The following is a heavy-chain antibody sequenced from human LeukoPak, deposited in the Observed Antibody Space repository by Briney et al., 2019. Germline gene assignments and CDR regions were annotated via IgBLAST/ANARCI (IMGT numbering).Heavy chain of an antibody. Sequence: PSETLSLTCTVSGASISSYYWSWIRQPPGKGLEWIGYIYYSRSTNYNPSLKSRVTISVDTSKNQISLKLSSVTAADTAMYYCARSSSASEGYYYYYMDVWGEGTTVIVSS. CDR3: ARSSSASEGYYYYYMDV. CDR2: IYYSRST. CDR1: GASISSYY. D-gene: IGHD2-2*01. V-gene: IGHV4-59*01. J-gene: IGHJ6*03.